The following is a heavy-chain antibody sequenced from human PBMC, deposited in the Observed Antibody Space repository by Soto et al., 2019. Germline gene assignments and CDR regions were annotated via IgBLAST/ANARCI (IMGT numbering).Heavy chain of an antibody. CDR1: GGTFSSYA. J-gene: IGHJ4*02. Sequence: GASVKVSCKASGGTFSSYAISWVRQAPGQGLEWMGGIIPIFGTANYAQKFQGRVTITADESTSTAYMELSSLRSEDTAVYYCARERAKFYGGNLPFDYWGQGTLVTVSS. CDR2: IIPIFGTA. D-gene: IGHD4-17*01. CDR3: ARERAKFYGGNLPFDY. V-gene: IGHV1-69*13.